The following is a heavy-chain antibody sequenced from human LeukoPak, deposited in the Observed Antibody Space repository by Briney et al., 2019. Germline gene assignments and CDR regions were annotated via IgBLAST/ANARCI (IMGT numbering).Heavy chain of an antibody. CDR2: VSYTGST. Sequence: SETLSLTCTVSGYSISSGYFWGWIRRPPGKGLEWIGYVSYTGSTNYNPSLKSRVTLSLDTSKSFFSLSLSSVTAADTAVYFCARLAVRGVRNKRLHEYYFDYWGQGTLVTVTS. D-gene: IGHD3-10*01. CDR1: GYSISSGYF. V-gene: IGHV4-38-2*02. J-gene: IGHJ4*02. CDR3: ARLAVRGVRNKRLHEYYFDY.